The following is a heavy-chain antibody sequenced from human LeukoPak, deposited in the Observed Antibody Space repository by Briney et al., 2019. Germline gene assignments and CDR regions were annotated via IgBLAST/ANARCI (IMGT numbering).Heavy chain of an antibody. J-gene: IGHJ4*02. V-gene: IGHV1-2*06. CDR2: INPNSGGT. Sequence: ASVKVSCKASGYTFTGYYMHWVRQAPGQGLEWMGRINPNSGGTNYAQKFRGRVTMTRDTSISTAYMELSRLRSDDTAVYYCARGRLTRKPVAATLYYFDYWGQGTLVTVSS. CDR3: ARGRLTRKPVAATLYYFDY. D-gene: IGHD6-19*01. CDR1: GYTFTGYY.